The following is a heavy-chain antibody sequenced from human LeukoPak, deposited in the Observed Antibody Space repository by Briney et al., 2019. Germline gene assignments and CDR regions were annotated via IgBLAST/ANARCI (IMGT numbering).Heavy chain of an antibody. CDR2: IQGDGSNT. D-gene: IGHD6-13*01. J-gene: IGHJ4*02. Sequence: GGSLRLSCAASGFTFSTYAMSWVRQAPEKGLVWVSRIQGDGSNTNYADSVKGRFSISRDNAKNTVYLQMNSLRAEDTGIYYCARGTSAGGPISPFDFWGQGTVVTVSS. CDR3: ARGTSAGGPISPFDF. CDR1: GFTFSTYA. V-gene: IGHV3-74*01.